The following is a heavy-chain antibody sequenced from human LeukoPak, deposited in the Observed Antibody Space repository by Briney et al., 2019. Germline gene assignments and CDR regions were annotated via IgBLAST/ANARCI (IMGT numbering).Heavy chain of an antibody. CDR1: GFTFSSYS. CDR2: ISSSSSTI. Sequence: GGSLRLSCAASGFTFSSYSMNWVRQAPGKGLEWVSYISSSSSTIYYADSVKGRFTISRDNTKNSLYLQMNSLRAEDTAVYYCARDRITMVRGGNDAFDIWGQGTMVTVSS. J-gene: IGHJ3*02. V-gene: IGHV3-48*04. D-gene: IGHD3-10*01. CDR3: ARDRITMVRGGNDAFDI.